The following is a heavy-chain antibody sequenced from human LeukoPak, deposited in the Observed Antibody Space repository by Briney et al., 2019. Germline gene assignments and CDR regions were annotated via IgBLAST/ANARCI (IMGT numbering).Heavy chain of an antibody. CDR2: IYYSGST. J-gene: IGHJ4*02. CDR1: GGSISSYY. Sequence: SETLSLTCTVSGGSISSYYWSWIRQPPGKGLEWIGYIYYSGSTNYNPSLKSRVTISVDTSKNQFSLKLSSVTAADTAVYYCARGRTYSYGYQTDYWGQGTLVTVSS. V-gene: IGHV4-59*08. CDR3: ARGRTYSYGYQTDY. D-gene: IGHD5-18*01.